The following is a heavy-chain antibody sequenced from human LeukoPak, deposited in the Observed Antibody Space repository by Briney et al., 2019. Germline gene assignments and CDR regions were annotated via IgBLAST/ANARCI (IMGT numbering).Heavy chain of an antibody. Sequence: ASVKVSCKASGYTFTSYYMHWVRQAPGQGLEWMGIINPSGGSTSYAQKFQGRVTMTRDTSKNQFSLKLSSVTAADTAVYYCARDLGLSLPIGYSGYWGQGTLVTVSS. V-gene: IGHV1-46*01. CDR2: INPSGGST. CDR3: ARDLGLSLPIGYSGY. CDR1: GYTFTSYY. D-gene: IGHD5-12*01. J-gene: IGHJ4*02.